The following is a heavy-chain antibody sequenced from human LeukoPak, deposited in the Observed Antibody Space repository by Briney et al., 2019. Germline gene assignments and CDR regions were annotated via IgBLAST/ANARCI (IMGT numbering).Heavy chain of an antibody. CDR3: ARQGRSRYCSCGSCYSGWADLYYFDY. Sequence: GESLKISCKGSGYSFTSYWIGWVRQMPGKGLEWMGIICPGDSDTRYSPSFQGQVTISADKSISTAYLQWSSLKASDTAMYYCARQGRSRYCSCGSCYSGWADLYYFDYWGQGTLVTVSS. D-gene: IGHD2-15*01. V-gene: IGHV5-51*01. CDR1: GYSFTSYW. J-gene: IGHJ4*02. CDR2: ICPGDSDT.